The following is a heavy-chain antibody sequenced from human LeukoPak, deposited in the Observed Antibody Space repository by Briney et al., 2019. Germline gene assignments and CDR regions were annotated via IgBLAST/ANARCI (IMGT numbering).Heavy chain of an antibody. V-gene: IGHV5-51*01. Sequence: GESLKISCKGSGYSFTSYWIGWVRQMPGKSLEWMGIIYPHDSDTRYSPSFQGQVTISADKSINTAYLQWSSLRVSDSAMYYCARVAMGDILTGYYLDYWGQGTLVAVSS. CDR1: GYSFTSYW. CDR2: IYPHDSDT. J-gene: IGHJ4*02. D-gene: IGHD3-9*01. CDR3: ARVAMGDILTGYYLDY.